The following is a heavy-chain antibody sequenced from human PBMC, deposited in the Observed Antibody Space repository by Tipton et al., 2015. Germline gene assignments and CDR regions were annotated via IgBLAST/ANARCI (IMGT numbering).Heavy chain of an antibody. D-gene: IGHD7-27*01. CDR1: DYSIRSYY. CDR2: VFYTGGT. Sequence: LRLSCTVSDYSIRSYYWSWIRQPPGKGLEWIGFVFYTGGTYYNPSLKSRVTISIDTSQNHFSLTLPSVTAADTAFYYCARDHWGSLDYWGPGILVTVSS. V-gene: IGHV4-59*01. J-gene: IGHJ4*02. CDR3: ARDHWGSLDY.